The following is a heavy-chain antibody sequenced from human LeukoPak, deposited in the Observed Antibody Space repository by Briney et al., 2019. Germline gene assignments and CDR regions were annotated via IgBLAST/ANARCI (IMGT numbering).Heavy chain of an antibody. J-gene: IGHJ4*02. CDR2: IIPIFGTA. CDR3: ARDISGGYHYFDY. V-gene: IGHV1-69*05. Sequence: SVKVSCKASGGTFSSYAISWVRQAPGQGLEWMGGIIPIFGTANYAQKFQGRVTITTDESTSTAYMELSSLRSEDTAVYYCARDISGGYHYFDYWGQGTLVTVSS. D-gene: IGHD1-26*01. CDR1: GGTFSSYA.